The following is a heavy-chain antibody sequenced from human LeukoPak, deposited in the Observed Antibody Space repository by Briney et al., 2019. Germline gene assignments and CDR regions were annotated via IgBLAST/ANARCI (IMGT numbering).Heavy chain of an antibody. CDR3: ARPYCSSTSCYGWFDP. J-gene: IGHJ5*02. CDR2: INPNSGGT. Sequence: ASVKVSCKASGYTFTGYYMHWVRRAPGQGREWMGWINPNSGGTNYAQKFQGRVTMTRDTSISTAYMELSRLRSDDTAVYYCARPYCSSTSCYGWFDPWGQGTLVTVSS. D-gene: IGHD2-2*01. CDR1: GYTFTGYY. V-gene: IGHV1-2*02.